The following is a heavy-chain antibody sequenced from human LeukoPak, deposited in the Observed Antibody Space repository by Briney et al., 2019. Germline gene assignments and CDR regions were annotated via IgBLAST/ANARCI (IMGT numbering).Heavy chain of an antibody. Sequence: SETLSLTCTVSGGSISSSSYYWGWIRQPPGKGLEWIGSIYYSGSTYYYPSLKSRVTISVDTSKNQFSLKLSSVTAADTAVYYCARRIVVVVAARWFDPWGQGTLVTVSS. CDR2: IYYSGST. CDR3: ARRIVVVVAARWFDP. D-gene: IGHD2-15*01. J-gene: IGHJ5*02. V-gene: IGHV4-39*01. CDR1: GGSISSSSYY.